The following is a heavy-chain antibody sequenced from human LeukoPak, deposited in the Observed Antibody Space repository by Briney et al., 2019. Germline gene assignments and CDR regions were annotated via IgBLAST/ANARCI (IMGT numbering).Heavy chain of an antibody. Sequence: ASVKVSCKASGYIFTGYYIHWIRQAPGQGLEWMGRINPKSGGTNYAQKFQGRVTMTRDTSTSTAYMELSRLKFDDTGVHYCTSERLGYNWFDPWGQGTLVTVSS. D-gene: IGHD3-16*01. CDR3: TSERLGYNWFDP. V-gene: IGHV1-2*05. CDR1: GYIFTGYY. CDR2: INPKSGGT. J-gene: IGHJ5*02.